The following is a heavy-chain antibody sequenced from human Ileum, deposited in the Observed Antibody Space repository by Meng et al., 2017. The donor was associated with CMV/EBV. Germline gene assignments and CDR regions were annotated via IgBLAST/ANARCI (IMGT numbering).Heavy chain of an antibody. CDR2: IHTSGST. CDR1: GGSIISGSHY. Sequence: VLLQESGPRLVKPSQPLSLSCTVSGGSIISGSHYWSWIRQSAGKGLEWIGRIHTSGSTNYNPSLESRVTISIDTSRNQFSLKLTSVTAADTAVYFCARGKAVGTGHWGQGTLVTVSS. J-gene: IGHJ4*02. V-gene: IGHV4-61*02. D-gene: IGHD6-13*01. CDR3: ARGKAVGTGH.